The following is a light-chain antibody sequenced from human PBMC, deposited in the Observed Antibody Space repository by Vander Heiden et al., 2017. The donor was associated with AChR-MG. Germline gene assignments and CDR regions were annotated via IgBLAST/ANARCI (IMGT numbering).Light chain of an antibody. CDR3: QQYGSSPFT. Sequence: DIVLTQSPGTLSLSPGERATLSCRASQSVSSSYLAWYQQKPGQAPRLLIYGASSRATGIPDRFSGSGSGTDFTLTISRLEPEDFAVYYCQQYGSSPFTFGPRTKVDIK. V-gene: IGKV3-20*01. CDR2: GAS. J-gene: IGKJ3*01. CDR1: QSVSSSY.